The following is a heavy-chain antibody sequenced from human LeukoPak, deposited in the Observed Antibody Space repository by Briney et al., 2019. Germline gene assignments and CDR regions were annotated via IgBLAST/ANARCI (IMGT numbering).Heavy chain of an antibody. Sequence: ASVKVSCKASGYTFTGYYMHWVRQAPGQGLEWMGWINPNSGGTNYAQKFQGRVTMTRDTSISTAYMELSRLRSDDTAVYYCARVLKSRYGSGSYYPAPPDYWGQGTLVTVSS. D-gene: IGHD3-10*01. CDR2: INPNSGGT. V-gene: IGHV1-2*02. CDR3: ARVLKSRYGSGSYYPAPPDY. J-gene: IGHJ4*02. CDR1: GYTFTGYY.